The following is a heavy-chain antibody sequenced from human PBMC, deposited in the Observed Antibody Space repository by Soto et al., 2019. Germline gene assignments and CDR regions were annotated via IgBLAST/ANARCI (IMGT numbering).Heavy chain of an antibody. V-gene: IGHV4-34*01. CDR2: INHSGST. CDR1: CGSFSRYY. Sequence: PYETWSHGCTGYCGSFSRYYWSWNRQPPGRGLWWIGEINHSGSTNYNPSLKSRVTISVDTSKNQFSLKLSSVTAADTAVYYCARCHLSYYYESSGYFRHDYWAEG. J-gene: IGHJ4*02. D-gene: IGHD3-22*01. CDR3: ARCHLSYYYESSGYFRHDY.